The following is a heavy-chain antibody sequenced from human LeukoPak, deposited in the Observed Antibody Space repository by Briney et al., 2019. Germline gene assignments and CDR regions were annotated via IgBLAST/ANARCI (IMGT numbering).Heavy chain of an antibody. V-gene: IGHV3-30-3*01. CDR1: GFTFSSYA. CDR3: ARETDAFDI. Sequence: GGSLRLSCAASGFTFSSYAMHWVRQAPGKGLEWVAVISYDGSNRYYADSVKGRFTISRDNSKSTVYLQMNSLTVGDTAVYYCARETDAFDIWGQGTMVTVSS. J-gene: IGHJ3*02. CDR2: ISYDGSNR.